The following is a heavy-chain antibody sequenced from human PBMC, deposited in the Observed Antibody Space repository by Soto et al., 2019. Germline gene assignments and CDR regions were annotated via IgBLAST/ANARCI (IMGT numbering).Heavy chain of an antibody. J-gene: IGHJ5*02. CDR1: GGSISSDDW. D-gene: IGHD2-21*02. V-gene: IGHV4-4*02. CDR3: ARSDCYGVCRGKWLDP. CDR2: IYHSGNT. Sequence: QVQLQESGPGLVKPSGTLSLTCAVSGGSISSDDWWTWVRQTPGKGLEWIGEIYHSGNTNYNPSLMSRVTIAVDKAKSQFSLRLDSVTAADTAVYYCARSDCYGVCRGKWLDPWGQGILVTVSS.